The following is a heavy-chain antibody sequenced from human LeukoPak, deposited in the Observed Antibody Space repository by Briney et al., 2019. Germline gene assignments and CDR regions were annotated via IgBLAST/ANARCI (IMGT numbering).Heavy chain of an antibody. V-gene: IGHV3-48*03. Sequence: PGGSLRLSCAASGFTFSSYEMNWVRQAPGKGLEWVSYISSSGSTIYYADSVKGRFTISRDNAKNSLYLQMNSLRAEDTAVYYCARNAYYYDSSGYYVSYYYYGMDVWGQVTTVTVSS. CDR1: GFTFSSYE. CDR3: ARNAYYYDSSGYYVSYYYYGMDV. CDR2: ISSSGSTI. J-gene: IGHJ6*02. D-gene: IGHD3-22*01.